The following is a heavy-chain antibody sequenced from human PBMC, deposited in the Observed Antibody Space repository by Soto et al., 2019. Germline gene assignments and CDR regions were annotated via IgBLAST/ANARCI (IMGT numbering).Heavy chain of an antibody. D-gene: IGHD2-8*01. CDR3: TKDDPINND. CDR1: GFTFSNAW. J-gene: IGHJ4*02. Sequence: WWSLRLSCVASGFTFSNAWMSWFRQAPGKGLEWVGRIKSKTDGGTTDYAAPVKGRFIISRDDSKNTLYLQMNSLRTEDTAVYYCTKDDPINNDWGRGTLVTVSS. CDR2: IKSKTDGGTT. V-gene: IGHV3-15*01.